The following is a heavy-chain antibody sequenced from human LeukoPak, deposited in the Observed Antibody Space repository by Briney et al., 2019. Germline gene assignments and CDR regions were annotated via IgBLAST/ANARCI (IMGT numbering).Heavy chain of an antibody. V-gene: IGHV1-2*02. CDR3: ARRGYSGYGY. D-gene: IGHD5-12*01. J-gene: IGHJ4*02. CDR2: IKPNSGDT. CDR1: GYSFADYY. Sequence: ASVKVSCKASGYSFADYYMHWVRQAPGQGLEWMGWIKPNSGDTRSAQKFQGRVTMTRDTSISTAYMELSRLRSDDTTVYYCARRGYSGYGYWGQGTLVTVSS.